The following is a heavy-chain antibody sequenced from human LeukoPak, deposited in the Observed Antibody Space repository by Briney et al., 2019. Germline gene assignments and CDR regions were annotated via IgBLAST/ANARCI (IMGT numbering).Heavy chain of an antibody. CDR2: MNPNSGNT. D-gene: IGHD2-2*01. J-gene: IGHJ6*03. CDR3: ARGSSVVPAARSYYYYYYYMDV. V-gene: IGHV1-8*01. CDR1: GYTFTNYD. Sequence: ASVKVSCKASGYTFTNYDINWVRQAAGQGLEWMGWMNPNSGNTGYAQKFQGRVTITRNTSISTAYMELSSLRSEDTAVYYCARGSSVVPAARSYYYYYYYMDVWGKGTTVTVSS.